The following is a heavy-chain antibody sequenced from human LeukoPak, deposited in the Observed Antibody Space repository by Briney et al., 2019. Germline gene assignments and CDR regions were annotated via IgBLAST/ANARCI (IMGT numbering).Heavy chain of an antibody. CDR3: ARVQGHPPNGLDV. CDR1: GFTFSSYW. D-gene: IGHD2-8*01. V-gene: IGHV3-74*01. CDR2: INSDASST. J-gene: IGHJ3*01. Sequence: PGGSLRLSCAASGFTFSSYWMHWVRQAPGKGLVWVSRINSDASSTSYADSVKGRFTISRDNAKNTLYLQMNSLRAEDTAVYYCARVQGHPPNGLDVWGQGTMATVSS.